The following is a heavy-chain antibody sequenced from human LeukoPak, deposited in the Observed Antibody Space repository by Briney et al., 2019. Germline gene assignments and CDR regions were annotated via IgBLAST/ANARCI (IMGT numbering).Heavy chain of an antibody. J-gene: IGHJ3*02. CDR3: ARELVVRGVDAFDI. CDR1: GFTFDDYG. D-gene: IGHD3-10*01. V-gene: IGHV3-20*04. CDR2: INWNGCST. Sequence: PGGSLRLSCAASGFTFDDYGMSWVRQAPGKGLEGVSCINWNGCSTGYADSVKCRFTISRDNAKNSLYLQMNSLRAEDTALYYCARELVVRGVDAFDIWGQGTMVTVSS.